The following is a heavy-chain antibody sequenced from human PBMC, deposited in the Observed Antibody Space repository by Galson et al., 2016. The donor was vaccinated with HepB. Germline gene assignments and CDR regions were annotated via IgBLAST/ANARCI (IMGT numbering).Heavy chain of an antibody. J-gene: IGHJ5*02. D-gene: IGHD4-11*01. V-gene: IGHV1-3*04. CDR1: GYTFTTYA. Sequence: SVKVSCKASGYTFTTYAMHWVRQVPGQRLEWMGLINTGNDKTKYSQNFQGRVTITRDTSVSTAYMELSSLRSEDSAVYYCARGITVEPSANWFDPWGQGSLVTVSS. CDR2: INTGNDKT. CDR3: ARGITVEPSANWFDP.